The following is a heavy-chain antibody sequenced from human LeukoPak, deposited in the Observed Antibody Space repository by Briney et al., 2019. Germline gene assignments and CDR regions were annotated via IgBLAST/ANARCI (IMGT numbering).Heavy chain of an antibody. CDR3: LTIVETDLDAFDI. V-gene: IGHV3-74*01. Sequence: GGSLRLSCAASGFTVSSTYMSWVRQAPGKGLVWVSRINPDDGSTSYADSVKGRFTISRDNAKSTLYLQMNSLRAEDTAVYYCLTIVETDLDAFDIWGQGTKVTVSS. CDR2: INPDDGST. CDR1: GFTVSSTY. J-gene: IGHJ3*02. D-gene: IGHD2-21*01.